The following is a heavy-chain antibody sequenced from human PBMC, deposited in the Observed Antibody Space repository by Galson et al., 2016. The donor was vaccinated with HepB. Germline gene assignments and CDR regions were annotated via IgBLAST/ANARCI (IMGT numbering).Heavy chain of an antibody. CDR1: GFTFNSYA. CDR2: ISGSGGST. J-gene: IGHJ1*01. V-gene: IGHV3-23*01. D-gene: IGHD3-22*01. CDR3: ALYYYDSSGFVEYFQH. Sequence: SLRLSCAASGFTFNSYAMNWVRQAPGKGLEWVSGISGSGGSTYYADSVKGRFTISRDNSKNTLYLQMNSLRAEDTAVYYCALYYYDSSGFVEYFQHWGQGILVTVSS.